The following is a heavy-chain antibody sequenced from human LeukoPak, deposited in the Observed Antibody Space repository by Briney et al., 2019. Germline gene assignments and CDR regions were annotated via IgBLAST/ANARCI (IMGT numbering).Heavy chain of an antibody. CDR1: GYSFTGYY. V-gene: IGHV1-2*02. Sequence: VASVKVSCKASGYSFTGYYIHWVRQDPGQGLEWMGWIHPNSGGTNYAQKFQGRVTMTRDTSISTAYMELSRLRSDDTAAYFCARGPDIRFLEWLPPFDYWGQGTLVTVSS. CDR2: IHPNSGGT. D-gene: IGHD3-3*01. J-gene: IGHJ4*02. CDR3: ARGPDIRFLEWLPPFDY.